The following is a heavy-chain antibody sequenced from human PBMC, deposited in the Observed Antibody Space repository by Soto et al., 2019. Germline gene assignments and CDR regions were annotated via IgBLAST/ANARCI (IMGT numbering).Heavy chain of an antibody. D-gene: IGHD6-19*01. V-gene: IGHV4-30-2*01. CDR3: ARAGGLGAVAADY. CDR2: IYHSGST. J-gene: IGHJ4*02. CDR1: GGSISSGGYS. Sequence: QLQLQESGSGLVKPSQTLSLTCAVSGGSISSGGYSWSWIRQPPGKGLEWIGYIYHSGSTYYNPSLKGRVTISVARSQNQFSLKLSSVTAADTAVYYCARAGGLGAVAADYWGPGTLVTVSS.